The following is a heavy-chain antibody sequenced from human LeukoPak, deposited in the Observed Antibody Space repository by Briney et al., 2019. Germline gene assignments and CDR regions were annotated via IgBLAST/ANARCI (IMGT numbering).Heavy chain of an antibody. CDR2: ISSSGSTI. Sequence: GGSLRLSCAASGFTFSSYEMNWVGQAPGKGLEWVSYISSSGSTIYYADSVKGRFTISRDNAKNSLYLQMNSLRAEDTAVYYCARADSSSWAYYYYGMDVWGQGTTVTVSS. V-gene: IGHV3-48*03. D-gene: IGHD6-13*01. CDR1: GFTFSSYE. J-gene: IGHJ6*02. CDR3: ARADSSSWAYYYYGMDV.